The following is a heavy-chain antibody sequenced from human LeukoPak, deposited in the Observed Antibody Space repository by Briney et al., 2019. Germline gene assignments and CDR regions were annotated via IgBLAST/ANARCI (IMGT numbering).Heavy chain of an antibody. J-gene: IGHJ3*02. D-gene: IGHD1-26*01. CDR2: IYSGGNT. CDR1: GFTVSSNS. Sequence: GGSLRLSCTVSGFTVSSNSMSWVRQAPGKGLEWVSFIYSGGNTHNSDSVKGRFTISRDNSKNTLYLQMGSLRAEDMAVYYCARAEWELYSGTVGAFDIWGQGTMVTVSS. V-gene: IGHV3-53*05. CDR3: ARAEWELYSGTVGAFDI.